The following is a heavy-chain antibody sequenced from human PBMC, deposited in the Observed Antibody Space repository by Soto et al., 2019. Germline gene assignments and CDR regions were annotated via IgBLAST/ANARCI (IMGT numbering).Heavy chain of an antibody. D-gene: IGHD2-21*02. CDR3: ARDLWGYCGTDCYPLDV. Sequence: SETLSLTCTVSGGSISSGDYYWSWICQPPGKGLEWIGYIYYSGSTFYNPSLKSRVTISVDTSKNQFSLKVSSVTAADTAVYYCARDLWGYCGTDCYPLDVWGQGTTVTVSS. CDR2: IYYSGST. CDR1: GGSISSGDYY. J-gene: IGHJ6*02. V-gene: IGHV4-30-4*02.